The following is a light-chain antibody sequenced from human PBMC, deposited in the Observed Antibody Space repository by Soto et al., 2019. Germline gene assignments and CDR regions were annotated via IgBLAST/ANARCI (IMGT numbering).Light chain of an antibody. CDR1: HSGTMNY. CDR3: QQYGSSVT. V-gene: IGKV3-20*01. Sequence: SVLTQSPGTLFLSRGERATLSXRASHSGTMNYLAWYQQKPXKATXXXIYXASNKATGIPDMFSGSGCGTDFTITISGLEPEDVAVYCCQQYGSSVTFGQGTKVEIK. J-gene: IGKJ1*01. CDR2: XAS.